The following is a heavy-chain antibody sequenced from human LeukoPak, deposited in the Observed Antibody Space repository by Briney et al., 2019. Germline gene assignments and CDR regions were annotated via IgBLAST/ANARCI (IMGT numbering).Heavy chain of an antibody. CDR3: ASLRYSSSWHDY. CDR1: GYTFTGCY. D-gene: IGHD6-13*01. J-gene: IGHJ4*02. V-gene: IGHV1-2*06. CDR2: INPNSGGT. Sequence: ASVKVSCKASGYTFTGCYMHWVRQAPGQGLEWMGRINPNSGGTNYAQKFQGRVTMTRDTSISTAYMELSRLRSDDTAVYYCASLRYSSSWHDYWGQGTLVTVSS.